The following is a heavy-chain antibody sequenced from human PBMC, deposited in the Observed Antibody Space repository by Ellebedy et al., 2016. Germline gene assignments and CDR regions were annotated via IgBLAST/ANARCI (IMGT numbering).Heavy chain of an antibody. V-gene: IGHV4-34*01. CDR2: INHSGST. CDR1: GGSISSYY. Sequence: SETLSLTCTVSGGSISSYYWSWIRQPPGKGLEWIGEINHSGSTNYNPSLKSRVTISVDTSKNQFSLKLSSVTAADTAVYYCASGFPYYYYMDVWGKGTTVTVSS. CDR3: ASGFPYYYYMDV. J-gene: IGHJ6*03.